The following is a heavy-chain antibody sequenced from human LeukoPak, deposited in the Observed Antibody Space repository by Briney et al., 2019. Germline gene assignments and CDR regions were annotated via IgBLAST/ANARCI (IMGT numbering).Heavy chain of an antibody. Sequence: GGSLRLSCAASGFTFSNHWMHWVRQVPGKGLVWVSRINDDGSATFYADSVKGRFTISRDNAKNTLFLQMSSLRAEDTAVYFCAREILAPGKTHDYWGQGTLVTVSS. V-gene: IGHV3-74*01. CDR2: INDDGSAT. CDR1: GFTFSNHW. J-gene: IGHJ4*02. CDR3: AREILAPGKTHDY.